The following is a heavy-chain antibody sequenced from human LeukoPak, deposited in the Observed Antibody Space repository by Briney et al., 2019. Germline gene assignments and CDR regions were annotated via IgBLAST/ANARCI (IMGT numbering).Heavy chain of an antibody. V-gene: IGHV1-46*01. Sequence: GGSVKVSCKASGYIYTSYYMHWVGQAPGQGLAGMGIINPSGGSTTYTQKFQGRVTMTRDTSISTAYIELSRLRSDDTAVYYCARVGMYSGSYADYWGQGALGTVSS. CDR1: GYIYTSYY. J-gene: IGHJ4*03. D-gene: IGHD1-26*01. CDR2: INPSGGST. CDR3: ARVGMYSGSYADY.